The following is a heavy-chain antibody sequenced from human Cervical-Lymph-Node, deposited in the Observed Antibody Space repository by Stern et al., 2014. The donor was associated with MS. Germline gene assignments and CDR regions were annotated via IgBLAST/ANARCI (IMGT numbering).Heavy chain of an antibody. CDR3: ARGRGGNYRYYFDY. J-gene: IGHJ4*02. D-gene: IGHD4-23*01. CDR1: GFTFSSYS. V-gene: IGHV3-21*01. Sequence: EDQLVESGGGLVKPGGSLRLSCAASGFTFSSYSMNWVRQAPGKGLEWVASISSGGSYIYYADSLKGRFTISRDNAKNSLYLQMNGLRAEDTAVYYCARGRGGNYRYYFDYWGQGTLVTVSS. CDR2: ISSGGSYI.